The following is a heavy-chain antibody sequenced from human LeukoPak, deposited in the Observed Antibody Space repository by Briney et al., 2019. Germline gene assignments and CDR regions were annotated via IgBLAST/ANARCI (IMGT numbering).Heavy chain of an antibody. CDR2: VSCGSTYT. D-gene: IGHD3-10*01. Sequence: GGSLRLSCAASGFTLSDCYMNWIRQAPGKGLEWVSYVSCGSTYTNYADSVKGRFTVSRDNAKNSLSLQMSSLRAEDTAVYYCARSPYESGTPPTRLEDWGQGTLVTVSS. CDR1: GFTLSDCY. J-gene: IGHJ4*02. CDR3: ARSPYESGTPPTRLED. V-gene: IGHV3-11*03.